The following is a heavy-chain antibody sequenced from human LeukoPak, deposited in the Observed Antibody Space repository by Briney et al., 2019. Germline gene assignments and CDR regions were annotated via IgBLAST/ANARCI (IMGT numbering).Heavy chain of an antibody. D-gene: IGHD6-13*01. CDR3: ARLPAGTWYFDY. V-gene: IGHV4-39*01. Sequence: SETLSLTCTVSGASVSSGSYYWSWIRQPPGKGLEWVAMIYYSGSTYYNPSLKSRVSISVDTSKNQVSLKVSSVTATDTAVYYCARLPAGTWYFDYWGQGTLVTVSS. J-gene: IGHJ4*02. CDR2: IYYSGST. CDR1: GASVSSGSYY.